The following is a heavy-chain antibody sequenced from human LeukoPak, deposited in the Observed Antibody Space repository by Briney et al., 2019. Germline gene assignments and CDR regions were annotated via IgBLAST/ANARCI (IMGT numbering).Heavy chain of an antibody. J-gene: IGHJ4*02. CDR3: ARGTIAVAGKANYYFDY. CDR1: GFTFSSYG. CDR2: IWYDGSNK. D-gene: IGHD6-19*01. Sequence: GGSLRLSCAASGFTFSSYGMHWVRQAPGKGLEWVAVIWYDGSNKYYADSVKGRFTISRDNSKNTLYLQMNSLRAEDTAVYYCARGTIAVAGKANYYFDYWGQGTLVTVSS. V-gene: IGHV3-33*01.